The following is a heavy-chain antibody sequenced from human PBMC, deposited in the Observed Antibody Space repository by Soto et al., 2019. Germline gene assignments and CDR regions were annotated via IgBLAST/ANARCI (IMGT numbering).Heavy chain of an antibody. J-gene: IGHJ6*02. D-gene: IGHD3-16*01. V-gene: IGHV4-31*03. CDR2: IYYSGST. CDR1: GGSISSGCYY. CDR3: AREGGNRYYYYGMDV. Sequence: TLSLTCTVSGGSISSGCYYWSWLHQHPGKGLEWIGYIYYSGSTYYNPSLKSRVTISVDTSKNQFSLKLSSVTAADTAVYYCAREGGNRYYYYGMDVWGQGTTVTVSS.